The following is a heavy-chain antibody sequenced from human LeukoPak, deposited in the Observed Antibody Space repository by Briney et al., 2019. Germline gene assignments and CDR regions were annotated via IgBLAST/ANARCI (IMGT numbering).Heavy chain of an antibody. V-gene: IGHV1-46*01. CDR1: GYTFTSFY. J-gene: IGHJ4*02. Sequence: GASVKVSCKASGYTFTSFYIHWVRQAPGLGLEWMGVVNPSGGSTSYAQKFQGRITMTRNTPISTAYMELSSLRSEDTAVYYCARGLGRTVMVTRGGVRFDYWGQGTLVTVSS. CDR3: ARGLGRTVMVTRGGVRFDY. CDR2: VNPSGGST. D-gene: IGHD5-18*01.